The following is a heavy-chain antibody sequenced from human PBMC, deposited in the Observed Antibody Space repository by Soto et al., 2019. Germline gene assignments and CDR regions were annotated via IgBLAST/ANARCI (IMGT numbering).Heavy chain of an antibody. CDR1: RFTFSSYA. Sequence: EVQLLESGGGLVQPGGSLRLSCEASRFTFSSYAMNWVRQAPGKGLEWVSASRGGGSSTYYADSVKGRFTISRDNSKNTLHLQMDSLRAEDTAVYYCARAQGGFDYWGQGTLVTVSS. V-gene: IGHV3-23*01. CDR3: ARAQGGFDY. J-gene: IGHJ4*02. CDR2: SRGGGSST. D-gene: IGHD3-16*01.